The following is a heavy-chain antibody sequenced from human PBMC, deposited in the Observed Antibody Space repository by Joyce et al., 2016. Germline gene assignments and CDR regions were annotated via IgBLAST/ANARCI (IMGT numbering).Heavy chain of an antibody. CDR3: ARISDEIDNSGWMDY. CDR1: GFSLNYGRLG. Sequence: QVTLKESGPLLVKPPEPLTLTCIVSGFSLNYGRLGVSWIRQPPGGALEWLAHIFPNDQKSYNTSLRSRLTTSKDASRSQVVLSMTNMDPVDTATYYCARISDEIDNSGWMDYWSQGTLVTVTS. CDR2: IFPNDQK. V-gene: IGHV2-26*01. D-gene: IGHD6-19*01. J-gene: IGHJ4*02.